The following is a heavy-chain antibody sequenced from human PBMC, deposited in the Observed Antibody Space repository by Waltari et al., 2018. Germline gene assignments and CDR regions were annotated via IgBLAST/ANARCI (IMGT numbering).Heavy chain of an antibody. V-gene: IGHV3-30-3*01. J-gene: IGHJ3*01. D-gene: IGHD5-18*01. CDR1: GFTFSKHA. CDR3: ARVLDTYMIHDAFDL. CDR2: ISHDGDTE. Sequence: QVQLVESGGGVVQPGRSLPLSCAASGFTFSKHAVPWVRQAPAKGLEWVAVISHDGDTEVYADSVRGRFTISRDNSRNTLFLEMNGLRTEDTAIYYCARVLDTYMIHDAFDLWGQGTMVTVSS.